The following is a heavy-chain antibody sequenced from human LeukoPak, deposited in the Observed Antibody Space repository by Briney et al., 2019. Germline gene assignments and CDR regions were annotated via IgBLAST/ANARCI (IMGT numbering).Heavy chain of an antibody. D-gene: IGHD6-13*01. Sequence: TSETLSLTCAVYGGSFSGYYWSWIRQPPGKGLEWIGEINHSGSTNYNPSLKSRVTISVDTSKNQFSLKLSSVTAADTAVYYCARLKSAAGTDYWGQGTLVTVSS. CDR2: INHSGST. V-gene: IGHV4-34*01. CDR3: ARLKSAAGTDY. CDR1: GGSFSGYY. J-gene: IGHJ4*02.